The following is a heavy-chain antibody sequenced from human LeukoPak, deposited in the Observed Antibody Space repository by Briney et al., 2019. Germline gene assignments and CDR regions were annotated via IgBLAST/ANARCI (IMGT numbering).Heavy chain of an antibody. CDR3: ARERNFYYFDY. CDR2: ISGSGGST. V-gene: IGHV3-23*01. J-gene: IGHJ4*02. D-gene: IGHD3-3*01. CDR1: GFTFRSYA. Sequence: GGSLRLSCAASGFTFRSYAMSWVRQAPGKGLEWVSVISGSGGSTNYADSVKGRFTISRDNAKNSLYLQMNSLRAEDTAVYYCARERNFYYFDYWGQGALVTVSS.